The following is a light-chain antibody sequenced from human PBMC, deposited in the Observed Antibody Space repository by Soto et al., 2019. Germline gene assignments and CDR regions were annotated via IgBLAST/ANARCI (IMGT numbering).Light chain of an antibody. Sequence: EIVMTQSPATLSVSPGERATLSCRASQSVGSNLAWYQQKPGQAPRLLIYGASTRATGIPARFSGSGSGTEFTLTISSLQSEDFAVYYCQQNSNWPPWTFGQGTKVDIK. CDR3: QQNSNWPPWT. J-gene: IGKJ1*01. CDR2: GAS. CDR1: QSVGSN. V-gene: IGKV3-15*01.